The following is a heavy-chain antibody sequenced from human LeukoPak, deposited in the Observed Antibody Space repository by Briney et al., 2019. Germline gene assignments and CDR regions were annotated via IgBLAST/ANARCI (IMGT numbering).Heavy chain of an antibody. J-gene: IGHJ4*02. V-gene: IGHV3-21*01. CDR3: AAGGSFDY. Sequence: PGGSLRLSCAASGSTFSSYRMNWVRQTPGKGLEWVSSISGSSSSIWYADSVKGRFTISRDNAKNSLYLQMNSLRAEDTAVYYCAAGGSFDYWGQGTLVTVSS. CDR2: ISGSSSSI. D-gene: IGHD3-16*01. CDR1: GSTFSSYR.